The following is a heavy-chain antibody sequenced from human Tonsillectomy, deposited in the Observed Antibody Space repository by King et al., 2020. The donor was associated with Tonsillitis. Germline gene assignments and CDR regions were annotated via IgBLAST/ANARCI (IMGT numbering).Heavy chain of an antibody. CDR1: GFTVSFNY. CDR2: IYSGGST. V-gene: IGHV3-53*01. D-gene: IGHD6-13*01. Sequence: EVQLVESGGGLIQPGGSLRLSCAASGFTVSFNYMSWVRQAPGKGLEWVSVIYSGGSTYYADSVKGRFTISRDNSKNTLYLQINSLRADDTAVYYCARDVAAAGFLWDWGQGTLVTVSS. J-gene: IGHJ4*02. CDR3: ARDVAAAGFLWD.